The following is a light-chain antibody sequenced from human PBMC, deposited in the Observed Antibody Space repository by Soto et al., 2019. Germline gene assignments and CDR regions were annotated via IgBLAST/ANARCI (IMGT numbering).Light chain of an antibody. V-gene: IGKV1-39*01. CDR2: TSG. CDR3: QQTYSTPYT. J-gene: IGKJ2*01. Sequence: IQMTQSPSSLSASVGDRVTITCRASQRITTYLNWYQQKPGEAPKLLISTSGTLQRGVPSRFSGSGSGTDFTLTISALRPEDFATYFFQQTYSTPYTFCQGNKLEIK. CDR1: QRITTY.